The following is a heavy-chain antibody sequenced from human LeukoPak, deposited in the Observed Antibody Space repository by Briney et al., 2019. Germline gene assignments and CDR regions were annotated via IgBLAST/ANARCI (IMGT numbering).Heavy chain of an antibody. Sequence: GGSLRLSCAASGSTFSSYSMNWVRQAPGKGLEWVSYISSSSSTIYYADSVKGRFTISRDNAKNSLYLQMNSLRAEDTAVYYCARDRHHYYDSSGYYYGKPNYYYGMDVWGQGTTVTVSS. D-gene: IGHD3-22*01. V-gene: IGHV3-48*01. CDR3: ARDRHHYYDSSGYYYGKPNYYYGMDV. CDR2: ISSSSSTI. CDR1: GSTFSSYS. J-gene: IGHJ6*02.